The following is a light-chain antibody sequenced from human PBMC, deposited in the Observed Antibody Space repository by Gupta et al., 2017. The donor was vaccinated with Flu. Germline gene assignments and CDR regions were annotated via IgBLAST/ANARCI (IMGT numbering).Light chain of an antibody. Sequence: DTLADTLGERATINCKSSQSVLHITNNKNFLAWYQQKPGQPPKLLIFWASTRESGVPERFRASGSGTDFTLTITSLQAEDVAVYYCQQSYSLPYTFGRGTKLEI. CDR3: QQSYSLPYT. CDR2: WAS. CDR1: QSVLHITNNKNF. J-gene: IGKJ2*01. V-gene: IGKV4-1*01.